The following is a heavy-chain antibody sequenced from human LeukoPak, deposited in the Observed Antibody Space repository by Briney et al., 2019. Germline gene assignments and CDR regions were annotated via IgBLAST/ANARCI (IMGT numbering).Heavy chain of an antibody. CDR3: RRRHTISPYAFDI. J-gene: IGHJ3*02. V-gene: IGHV4-39*01. D-gene: IGHD3-3*01. Sequence: SETLSLICAVYGGSFRRYYWGWLRQPPGNRMEWTVSIYYSGSTYYTPSLKSRVTISVDTSKNQFSLKLSSVTAADTVFFSSRRRHTISPYAFDIWGQGTMVTVSS. CDR2: IYYSGST. CDR1: GGSFRRYY.